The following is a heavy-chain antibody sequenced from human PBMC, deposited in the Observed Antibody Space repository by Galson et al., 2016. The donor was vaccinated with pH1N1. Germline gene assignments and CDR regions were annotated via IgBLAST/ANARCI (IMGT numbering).Heavy chain of an antibody. V-gene: IGHV3-30*03. Sequence: SLRLSCAASGFTFGSYAMHWVRQAPGKGLEWVADISFDGRNKNYLDSVKGRFSISRDNSQNTLHLQVKGLRADDTAIYFCARERGGQGFDTWGQGTLVSVSS. D-gene: IGHD2-15*01. CDR2: ISFDGRNK. J-gene: IGHJ4*02. CDR1: GFTFGSYA. CDR3: ARERGGQGFDT.